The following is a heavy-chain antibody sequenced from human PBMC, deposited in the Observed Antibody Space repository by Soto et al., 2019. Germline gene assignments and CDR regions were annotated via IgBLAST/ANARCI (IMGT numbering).Heavy chain of an antibody. J-gene: IGHJ6*02. CDR1: GGTFSSYA. V-gene: IGHV1-69*13. D-gene: IGHD2-2*01. Sequence: SVKVSCKASGGTFSSYAISWVRQAPGQGLEWMGGIIPIFGTANYAQKFQGRVTITADESTSTAYMELSSLRSEDTAVYYCARERCISTSCYYYYYYYGMDVWGQGTTVTVSS. CDR3: ARERCISTSCYYYYYYYGMDV. CDR2: IIPIFGTA.